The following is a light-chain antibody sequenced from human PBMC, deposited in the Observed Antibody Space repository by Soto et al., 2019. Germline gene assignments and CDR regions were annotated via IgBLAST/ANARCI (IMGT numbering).Light chain of an antibody. CDR2: SVS. Sequence: FLTQSPDTLSLTPGDRATLSCRANQRASRQYLSWYQQRPGQPPRLLIYSVSMRADGIPDRFSGSGSGSEFTLTINRLEPEDFAVYYCQDFDSPQWTFGQGTKIEN. J-gene: IGKJ1*01. V-gene: IGKV3-20*01. CDR1: QRASRQY. CDR3: QDFDSPQWT.